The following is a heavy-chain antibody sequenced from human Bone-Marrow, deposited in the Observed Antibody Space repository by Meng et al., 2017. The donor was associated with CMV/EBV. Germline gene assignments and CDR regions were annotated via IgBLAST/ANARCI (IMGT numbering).Heavy chain of an antibody. CDR3: ARDTLAWWLLGF. CDR1: GYTFTGYY. D-gene: IGHD2-21*01. CDR2: INPNSGGT. Sequence: ASVKVSCKASGYTFTGYYMHWVRQAPGQGLEWMGWINPNSGGTNYAQKFQGRVTMTRDTSISTAYMELSRLKSDDTAVYYCARDTLAWWLLGFWGQGTLVTVSS. V-gene: IGHV1-2*02. J-gene: IGHJ4*02.